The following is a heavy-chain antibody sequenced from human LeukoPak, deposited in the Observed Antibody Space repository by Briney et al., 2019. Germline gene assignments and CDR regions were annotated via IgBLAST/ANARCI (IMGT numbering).Heavy chain of an antibody. V-gene: IGHV4-30-4*01. CDR1: GGSIRSGDYF. CDR3: ARSYPPGSGSYVDY. Sequence: SSETLSLTCTVSGGSIRSGDYFWTWIRQPPGKGLEWIGYIDYSGSTYYNPSLKRRLTISLDTSKNQFSLKLTSVTAADTAVYSCARSYPPGSGSYVDYWGQGTLVTVSS. J-gene: IGHJ4*02. D-gene: IGHD3-10*01. CDR2: IDYSGST.